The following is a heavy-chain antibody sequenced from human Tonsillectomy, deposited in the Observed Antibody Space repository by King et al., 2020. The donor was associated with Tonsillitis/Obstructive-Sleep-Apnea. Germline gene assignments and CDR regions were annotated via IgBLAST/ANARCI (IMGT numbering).Heavy chain of an antibody. D-gene: IGHD3-22*01. CDR1: GGSISSSSYY. Sequence: QLQESGPGLVKPSETLSLTCTVSGGSISSSSYYWGWIRQPPGKGLEWIWSMYYSGRTYYNPSLKSRVTISADTSKNQFSLKLSSVTAADTAVYYCARLHHYYDSSGYYQFDSWGQGKLVTVSS. V-gene: IGHV4-39*01. CDR3: ARLHHYYDSSGYYQFDS. J-gene: IGHJ4*02. CDR2: MYYSGRT.